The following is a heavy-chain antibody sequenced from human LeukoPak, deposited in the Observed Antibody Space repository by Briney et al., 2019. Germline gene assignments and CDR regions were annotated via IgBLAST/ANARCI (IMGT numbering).Heavy chain of an antibody. CDR1: GFTFADYV. J-gene: IGHJ4*02. CDR3: ARARGAGPGGHFDY. D-gene: IGHD6-19*01. CDR2: IRSKAYGETT. V-gene: IGHV3-49*04. Sequence: GGSLRLSCTASGFTFADYVMSWVRQAPGEGLEWVGFIRSKAYGETTKYAASVKGRFTISRDDSKSIAYLQMNSLKIEDTAMYYCARARGAGPGGHFDYWGQGTLVTVSS.